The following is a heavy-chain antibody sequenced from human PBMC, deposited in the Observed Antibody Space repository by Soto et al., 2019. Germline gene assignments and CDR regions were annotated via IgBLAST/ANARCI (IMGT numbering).Heavy chain of an antibody. CDR1: GFTFSSYA. CDR2: ISYDGSNK. V-gene: IGHV3-30-3*01. CDR3: ARDRGLGY. D-gene: IGHD1-26*01. Sequence: QVQLVESGGGLVQPGRSLRLSCAASGFTFSSYAMHWVRQAPGKGLEWVAVISYDGSNKYYADSVKGRFTISRDNSKNTLYLQMNSLRAEDTAVYYCARDRGLGYWGQGTLVTVSS. J-gene: IGHJ4*02.